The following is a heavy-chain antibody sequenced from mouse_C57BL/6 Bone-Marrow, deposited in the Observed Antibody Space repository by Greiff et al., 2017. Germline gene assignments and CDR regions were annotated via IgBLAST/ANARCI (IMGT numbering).Heavy chain of an antibody. J-gene: IGHJ2*01. CDR3: ARSITTVVDY. Sequence: QVHVKQPGAELVMPGASVKLSCKASGYTFTSYWMHWVKQRPGQGLEWIGEIDPSDSYTNYNQKFKGKSTLTVDKSSSTAYMQLSSLTSEDSAVYYCARSITTVVDYWGQGTTLTGSS. CDR1: GYTFTSYW. V-gene: IGHV1-69*01. CDR2: IDPSDSYT. D-gene: IGHD1-1*01.